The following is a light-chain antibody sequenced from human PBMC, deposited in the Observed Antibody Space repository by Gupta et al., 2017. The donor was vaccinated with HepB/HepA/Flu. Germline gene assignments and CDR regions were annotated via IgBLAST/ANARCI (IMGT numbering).Light chain of an antibody. CDR1: SSDVGTYNR. CDR2: EVT. CDR3: SSYTTSTTVI. V-gene: IGLV2-18*02. Sequence: QSPLTQPPAVSGSPGPSVTISCPGTSSDVGTYNRVSWYQQPPGPAPKLMIYEVTNRPSGVPDRFSGSKSGNTASLTISGLQAEDEADYYCSSYTTSTTVIFGGGTTLTV. J-gene: IGLJ2*01.